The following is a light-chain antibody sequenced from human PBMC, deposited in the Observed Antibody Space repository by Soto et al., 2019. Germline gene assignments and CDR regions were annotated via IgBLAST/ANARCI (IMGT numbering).Light chain of an antibody. Sequence: QSALTQPASVSGSPGQSITISCTGTSTNVGANNYVSWYQQHPGRAPKVIIYDVTNRPSGVSSRFSGSKSGNAASLTISGLEAEEAADYYWSSHGGATAVVFGGGTKLTVL. CDR3: SSHGGATAVV. CDR1: STNVGANNY. V-gene: IGLV2-14*01. CDR2: DVT. J-gene: IGLJ2*01.